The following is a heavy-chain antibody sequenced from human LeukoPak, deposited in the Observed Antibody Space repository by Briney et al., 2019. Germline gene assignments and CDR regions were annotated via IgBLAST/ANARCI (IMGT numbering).Heavy chain of an antibody. CDR3: ARAIGQ. CDR1: GFTFNLYS. CDR2: ISSNSTTI. Sequence: GSLRLSCAVSGFTFNLYSMNWVRQAPGKGLEWVSYISSNSTTIYYADSVKGRFTISRDNAKSSLYLQMNSLRAEDTAVYYCARAIGQWGQGTLVTVSS. J-gene: IGHJ4*02. V-gene: IGHV3-48*01.